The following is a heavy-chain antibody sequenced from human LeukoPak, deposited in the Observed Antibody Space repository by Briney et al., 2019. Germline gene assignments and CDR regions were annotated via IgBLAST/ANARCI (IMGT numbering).Heavy chain of an antibody. J-gene: IGHJ6*03. V-gene: IGHV3-64*01. CDR3: ARNGAVGTTNYFYMDV. Sequence: GGSLRLSCAASGFTFSSYGMHWVRQAPGKGLEFVSAIDRNGVGTYYANSVQGRFTISRDNSKNTLYLQMGSLRPEDMAIYFCARNGAVGTTNYFYMDVWGKATTVTISS. D-gene: IGHD1-26*01. CDR2: IDRNGVGT. CDR1: GFTFSSYG.